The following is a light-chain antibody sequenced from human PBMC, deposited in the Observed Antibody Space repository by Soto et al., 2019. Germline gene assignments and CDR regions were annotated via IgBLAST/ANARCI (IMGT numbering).Light chain of an antibody. J-gene: IGLJ3*02. Sequence: QSVLIQPPSAAGTPGQRVTISCSGSSSNIGSNYVYWFQQPPGAAPKLLIYRNNHRPSGVPDRFSGSKSGTSASLAISGLRSEDEAGYYCSTWEDNLTARVFGGGTKLTVL. V-gene: IGLV1-47*01. CDR3: STWEDNLTARV. CDR2: RNN. CDR1: SSNIGSNY.